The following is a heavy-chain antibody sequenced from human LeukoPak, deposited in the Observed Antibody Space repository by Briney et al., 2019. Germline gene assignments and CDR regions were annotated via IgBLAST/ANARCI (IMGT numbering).Heavy chain of an antibody. J-gene: IGHJ6*02. CDR3: ARGRSNYYGMDV. Sequence: SGTLSLTCSVSDGSINSYYWNWIRRPPGKGLEWIGYIYYNGNTNYSPSLESRVTMSVDTSKNLFSLKVSSVTAADTAVYYCARGRSNYYGMDVWGQGTTVTVSS. D-gene: IGHD1-26*01. CDR1: DGSINSYY. CDR2: IYYNGNT. V-gene: IGHV4-59*01.